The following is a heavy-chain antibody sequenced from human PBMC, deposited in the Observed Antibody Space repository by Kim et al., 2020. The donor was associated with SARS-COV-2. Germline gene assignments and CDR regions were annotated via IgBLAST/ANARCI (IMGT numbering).Heavy chain of an antibody. CDR2: IWYDGSNK. Sequence: GGSLRLSCAASGFTFSSYGMHWVRQAPGKGLEWVAVIWYDGSNKYYADSVKGRFTISRDNSKNTLYLQMNSLRAEDTAVYYCARDNAPIAAAILDYWGQGTLVTVSS. CDR3: ARDNAPIAAAILDY. V-gene: IGHV3-33*01. D-gene: IGHD6-13*01. J-gene: IGHJ4*02. CDR1: GFTFSSYG.